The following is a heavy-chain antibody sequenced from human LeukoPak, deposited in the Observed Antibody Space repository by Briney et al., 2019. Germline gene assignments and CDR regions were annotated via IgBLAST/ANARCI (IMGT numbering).Heavy chain of an antibody. CDR1: GYTCTSYY. CDR2: IFSSGGST. V-gene: IGHV1-46*01. CDR3: ARELGGAYYFDY. J-gene: IGHJ4*02. Sequence: ASVKVSCKASGYTCTSYYIHWVRQAPGQGLEWMGIIFSSGGSTIYAQKFQGRVTMTRDTSTSTVYMELSSLRPDDTAVYYCARELGGAYYFDYWGQGALVTVSS. D-gene: IGHD1-26*01.